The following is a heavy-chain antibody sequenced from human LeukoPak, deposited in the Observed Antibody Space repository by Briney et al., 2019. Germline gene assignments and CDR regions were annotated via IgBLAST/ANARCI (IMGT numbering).Heavy chain of an antibody. CDR1: GLTFDNYA. D-gene: IGHD3-3*01. CDR3: ARDSYDFWSGYYTLYGMDV. J-gene: IGHJ6*02. V-gene: IGHV3-23*01. CDR2: ISGSGGST. Sequence: TGGSLRLSCAASGLTFDNYAMSWVRQPPGKGLEWVSAISGSGGSTYYADSVKGRFTISRDNSKKTLYLQMNGLRAEDTAVYYCARDSYDFWSGYYTLYGMDVWGQGTTVTVSS.